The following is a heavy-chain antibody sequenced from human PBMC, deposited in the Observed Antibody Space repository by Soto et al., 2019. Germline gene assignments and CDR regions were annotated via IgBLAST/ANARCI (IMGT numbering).Heavy chain of an antibody. J-gene: IGHJ5*02. CDR1: GGSISSGGYY. CDR2: IYYSGST. CDR3: ARELNFMSVDSSASDSGWDDP. Sequence: SVTLSLTCTVSGGSISSGGYYWSWIRQPPGKGLEWIGYIYYSGSTYYNPSLKSRVTISVDTSNNQFSLKLSSVTAADTVVYYGARELNFMSVDSSASDSGWDDPWSQGTLVTVSS. D-gene: IGHD6-6*01. V-gene: IGHV4-31*03.